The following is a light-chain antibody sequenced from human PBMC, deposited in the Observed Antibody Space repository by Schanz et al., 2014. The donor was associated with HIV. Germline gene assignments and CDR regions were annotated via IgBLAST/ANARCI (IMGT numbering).Light chain of an antibody. Sequence: DIVMTQFPLSLPVTPGEPASISCRSSQSLLQSNGYTYLDWYLQKPGQSPQLLIYLGSNRASGVPDRFSGSGSGTDFTLKISRVEAEDVGVYYCIQALQTPLTFGPGTKVDI. CDR2: LGS. V-gene: IGKV2-28*01. CDR1: QSLLQSNGYTY. J-gene: IGKJ3*01. CDR3: IQALQTPLT.